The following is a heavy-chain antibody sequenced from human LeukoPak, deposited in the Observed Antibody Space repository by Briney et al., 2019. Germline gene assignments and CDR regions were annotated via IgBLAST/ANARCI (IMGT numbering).Heavy chain of an antibody. Sequence: SETLSLNCTVSGVSISNTGYYWGWVRQPPGKGLEWIGTIFYSGSAYYTPSLRSRVSMSLDTSKNQFSLNLNSVTAADTALYFCAGFYGSVTYTYFDSWGQGTLVTVSS. J-gene: IGHJ4*02. CDR2: IFYSGSA. CDR1: GVSISNTGYY. CDR3: AGFYGSVTYTYFDS. D-gene: IGHD3-10*01. V-gene: IGHV4-39*01.